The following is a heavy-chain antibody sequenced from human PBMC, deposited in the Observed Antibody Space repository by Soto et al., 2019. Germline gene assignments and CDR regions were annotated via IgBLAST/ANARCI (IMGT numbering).Heavy chain of an antibody. J-gene: IGHJ4*02. CDR2: MNEDGSEI. Sequence: GGSLRFSVVFSGLNFRGYWRSWARQAPGKGLEWVATMNEDGSEIYYVGSVKGRFAISRDNDENSLHLQMNYVSAEDTGVHFCVRDVGFDYANWGQGTLVTVSS. V-gene: IGHV3-7*01. CDR1: GLNFRGYW. D-gene: IGHD2-2*01. CDR3: VRDVGFDYAN.